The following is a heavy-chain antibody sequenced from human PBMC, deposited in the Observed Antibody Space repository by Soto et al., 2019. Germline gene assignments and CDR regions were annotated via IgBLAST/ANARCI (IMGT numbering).Heavy chain of an antibody. CDR1: GFTFSSYG. CDR3: AKPLALLRYFDWFDY. J-gene: IGHJ4*02. D-gene: IGHD3-9*01. V-gene: IGHV3-30*18. Sequence: PGGSLRLSCAASGFTFSSYGMHWVRQAPGKGLEWVAVISYDGSNKYYADSVKGRFTISRDNSKNTLYLQMNSLRAEDTAVYYCAKPLALLRYFDWFDYWGQGTLVTVSS. CDR2: ISYDGSNK.